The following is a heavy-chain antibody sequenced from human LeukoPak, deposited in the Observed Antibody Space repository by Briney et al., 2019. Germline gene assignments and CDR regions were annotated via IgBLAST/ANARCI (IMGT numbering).Heavy chain of an antibody. J-gene: IGHJ4*02. CDR1: GGSFSGYY. CDR3: ARGPIAAAGTESDY. D-gene: IGHD6-13*01. V-gene: IGHV4-34*01. Sequence: SETLSLTCAVYGGSFSGYYWSWIRQPPGKGLEWIGEINHSGSTNYNPSLKSRVTISVDTSKNQFSPKLSSVTAADTAVYYCARGPIAAAGTESDYWGQGTLVTVSS. CDR2: INHSGST.